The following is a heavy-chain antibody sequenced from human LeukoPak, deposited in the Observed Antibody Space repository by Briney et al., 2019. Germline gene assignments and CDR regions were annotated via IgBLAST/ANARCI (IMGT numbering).Heavy chain of an antibody. CDR1: GFTFSSYG. J-gene: IGHJ4*02. V-gene: IGHV3-30*03. Sequence: GGSLRLSCAASGFTFSSYGMHWVRQAPGKGLEWVAVISYDGSNKYYADSVKGRFTISRDNSKNTLYLQMNSLRAEDTAVYYCATNFDYGDYRLNYWGQGTLVTVSS. CDR2: ISYDGSNK. D-gene: IGHD4-17*01. CDR3: ATNFDYGDYRLNY.